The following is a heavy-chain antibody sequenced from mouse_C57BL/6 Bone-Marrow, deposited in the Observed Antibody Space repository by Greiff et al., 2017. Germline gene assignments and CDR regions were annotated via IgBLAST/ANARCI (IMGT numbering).Heavy chain of an antibody. D-gene: IGHD1-1*01. CDR1: GFTFSSYG. CDR2: ISSGGSYT. CDR3: ARDDYGSSYRTWFAY. J-gene: IGHJ3*01. V-gene: IGHV5-6*01. Sequence: EVNVVESGGDLVKPGGSLKLSCAASGFTFSSYGMSWVRQTPDKRLEWVATISSGGSYTYYPDSVKGRFTISRDNAKNTLYLQMSSLKSEDTSMYYCARDDYGSSYRTWFAYWGQGTLVTVSA.